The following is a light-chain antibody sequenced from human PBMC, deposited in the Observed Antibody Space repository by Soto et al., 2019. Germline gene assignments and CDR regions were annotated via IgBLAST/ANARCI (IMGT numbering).Light chain of an antibody. Sequence: EIVLTQSPATLSLSPGARATLSCRASQSVDSQLAWYQHKPGQAPRLLIYDASKRATGIPARFSGSGSGTDFTLTISSLEPEDFAVYFCQQRYNWTLTFGGGAKVEIK. J-gene: IGKJ4*01. CDR1: QSVDSQ. CDR2: DAS. CDR3: QQRYNWTLT. V-gene: IGKV3-11*01.